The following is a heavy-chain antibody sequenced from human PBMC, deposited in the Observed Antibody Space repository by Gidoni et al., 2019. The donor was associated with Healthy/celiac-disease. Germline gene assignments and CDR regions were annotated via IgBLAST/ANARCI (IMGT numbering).Heavy chain of an antibody. CDR2: IYYSGST. J-gene: IGHJ5*02. D-gene: IGHD3-3*01. CDR3: ARHLTNYDFWSGYSSTNWFDP. Sequence: QLQLQESGPGLVKPSETLSLTCTVSGGSIRSSSYYWGWIRQPPGKGLEWIGSIYYSGSTYYNPSLKSRVTISVDTSKNQFSLKLSSVTAADTAVYYCARHLTNYDFWSGYSSTNWFDPWGQGTLVTVSS. CDR1: GGSIRSSSYY. V-gene: IGHV4-39*01.